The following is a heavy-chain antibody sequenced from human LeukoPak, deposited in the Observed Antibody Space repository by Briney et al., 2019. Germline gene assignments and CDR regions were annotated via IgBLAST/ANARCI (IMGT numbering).Heavy chain of an antibody. CDR1: ELTVTSNH. V-gene: IGHV3-53*01. CDR2: IYAGGIT. Sequence: GGSLRLSCAASELTVTSNHMACVRQAPGKGLEWVSVIYAGGITYYSDSVSGRFTIPRDNSKNTLYLQMNSLRVEDTVLYYCARDHAPAGGGLDYWGHGTQVTVSS. CDR3: ARDHAPAGGGLDY. D-gene: IGHD6-13*01. J-gene: IGHJ4*01.